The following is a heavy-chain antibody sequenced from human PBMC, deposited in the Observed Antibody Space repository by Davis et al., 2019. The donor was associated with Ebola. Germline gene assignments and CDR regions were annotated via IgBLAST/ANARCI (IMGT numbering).Heavy chain of an antibody. CDR2: IWYDGSNK. J-gene: IGHJ6*02. Sequence: PGGSLRLSCAASGFTFSSYGMHWVRQAPGKGLEWVAVIWYDGSNKYYADSVKGRFTISRDNAKNSLYLQMNSLRAEDTAVYYCARDWGVLYGMDVWGQGTTVTVSS. V-gene: IGHV3-33*01. CDR1: GFTFSSYG. D-gene: IGHD3-10*01. CDR3: ARDWGVLYGMDV.